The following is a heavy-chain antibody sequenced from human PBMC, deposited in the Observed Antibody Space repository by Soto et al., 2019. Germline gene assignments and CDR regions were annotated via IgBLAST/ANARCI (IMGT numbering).Heavy chain of an antibody. CDR3: ARTPFLLRGVIQTPPLIDY. D-gene: IGHD3-10*01. V-gene: IGHV4-59*01. Sequence: PSETLSLTCTVSGGSISSYYWSWIRQPPGKGLEWIGYIYYSGSTNYNPSLKSRVTISVDTSKNQFSLKLSSVTAADTAVYYCARTPFLLRGVIQTPPLIDYRGQGTLVTVSS. J-gene: IGHJ4*02. CDR2: IYYSGST. CDR1: GGSISSYY.